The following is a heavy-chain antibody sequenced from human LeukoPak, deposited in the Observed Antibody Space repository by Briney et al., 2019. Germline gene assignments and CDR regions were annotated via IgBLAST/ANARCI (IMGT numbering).Heavy chain of an antibody. V-gene: IGHV4-34*01. J-gene: IGHJ4*02. CDR2: INHSGST. CDR1: GGSFSGYY. CDR3: ARGRKNGYKPPYY. D-gene: IGHD5-24*01. Sequence: PSETLSLTCAVYGGSFSGYYWSWIRQPPGKGLEWIGEINHSGSTNYNPSLKSRVTISVDTSKNQFSLKLSSVTAADTAVYYCARGRKNGYKPPYYWGQGTLVTVSS.